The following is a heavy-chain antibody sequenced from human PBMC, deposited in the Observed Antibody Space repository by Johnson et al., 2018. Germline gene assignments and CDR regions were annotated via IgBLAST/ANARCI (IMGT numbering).Heavy chain of an antibody. J-gene: IGHJ6*03. CDR2: INHSGTT. CDR3: AGGSRRKVPGAMFRGARTDYYYYMDV. Sequence: QVQLQQWGAGLLKPSETLSLTCDVYAGSFSGYYWNWIRQPPGKGLEWIGDINHSGTTNYHPSLTSRVTMSQDTSMNQFSLKLPSGPAADTAMYYWAGGSRRKVPGAMFRGARTDYYYYMDVWGEGTTVTVSS. CDR1: AGSFSGYY. D-gene: IGHD3-10*01. V-gene: IGHV4-34*01.